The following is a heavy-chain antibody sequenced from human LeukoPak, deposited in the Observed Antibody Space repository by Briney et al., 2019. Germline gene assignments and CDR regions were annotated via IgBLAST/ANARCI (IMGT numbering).Heavy chain of an antibody. CDR1: GDSISTYY. V-gene: IGHV4-59*12. CDR3: ARGRYLTTSGGAAAGFLDY. D-gene: IGHD6-13*01. Sequence: SETLSLTCTVSGDSISTYYWSWIRQPPGKGLEWIGYIYYRVTSDYNPSLKSRVTISVDTSQKQFSLRLTSVTAADTAVYYCARGRYLTTSGGAAAGFLDYWGQGSLVTVST. J-gene: IGHJ4*02. CDR2: IYYRVTS.